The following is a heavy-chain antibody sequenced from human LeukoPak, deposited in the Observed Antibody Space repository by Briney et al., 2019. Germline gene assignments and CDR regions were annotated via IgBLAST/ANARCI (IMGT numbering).Heavy chain of an antibody. J-gene: IGHJ4*02. CDR1: GYTFTSYG. Sequence: ASVKVSCKASGYTFTSYGISWVRQAPGQGLEWMGWISAYNGNTNYAQKLQGRVTMTTDTSTSTAYMELRSLRSDDTAVYYCAGHDNWSGYFTFDYWGQGTLVTVSS. V-gene: IGHV1-18*01. CDR2: ISAYNGNT. D-gene: IGHD1-1*01. CDR3: AGHDNWSGYFTFDY.